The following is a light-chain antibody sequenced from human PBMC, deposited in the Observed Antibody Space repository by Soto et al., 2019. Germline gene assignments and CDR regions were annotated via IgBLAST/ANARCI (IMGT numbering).Light chain of an antibody. CDR3: ISYTGSSTSYV. CDR1: SSDVGSYSH. J-gene: IGLJ1*01. V-gene: IGLV2-14*01. CDR2: EVT. Sequence: QPVLTQPASVSGSPGQSITISCSGTSSDVGSYSHVAWYQQFPGKTPKLIIYEVTYRPSGVSHRFSASQSGNTASLTISGLQAGDEADYYCISYTGSSTSYVFGTGTQVTVL.